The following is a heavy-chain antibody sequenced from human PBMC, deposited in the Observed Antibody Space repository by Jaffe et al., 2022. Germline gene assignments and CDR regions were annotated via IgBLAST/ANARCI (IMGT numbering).Heavy chain of an antibody. J-gene: IGHJ4*02. CDR2: INTNTGNP. Sequence: QVQLVQSGSELKKPGASVKVSCKASGYTFTSYAMNWVRQAPGQGLEWMGWINTNTGNPTYAQGFTGRFVFSLDTSVSTAYLQISSLKAEDTAVYYCATPVGLYREWVPYGDYVLRPLGYWGQGTLVTVSS. V-gene: IGHV7-4-1*02. D-gene: IGHD4-17*01. CDR1: GYTFTSYA. CDR3: ATPVGLYREWVPYGDYVLRPLGY.